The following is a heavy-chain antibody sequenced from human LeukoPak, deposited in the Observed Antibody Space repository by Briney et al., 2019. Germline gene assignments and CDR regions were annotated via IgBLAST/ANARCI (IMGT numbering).Heavy chain of an antibody. D-gene: IGHD3-22*01. CDR2: IYHSGST. CDR3: AREYYGSSGYYNDY. Sequence: SETLSLTCTVSGYSISSGYYWGWIRPPPGKGLEWIGSIYHSGSTYYNPSLKSRVTISVDTSKNQFSLKLTSVTAADTAVYYCAREYYGSSGYYNDYWGQGALVTVSS. J-gene: IGHJ4*02. CDR1: GYSISSGYY. V-gene: IGHV4-38-2*02.